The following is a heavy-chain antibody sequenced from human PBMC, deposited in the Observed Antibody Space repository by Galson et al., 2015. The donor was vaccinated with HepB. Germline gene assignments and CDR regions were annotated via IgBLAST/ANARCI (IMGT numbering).Heavy chain of an antibody. D-gene: IGHD2-2*01. Sequence: PALVKPTQTLTLTCTFSGFSLSTSGVGVGWIHQPPGKALEWLALIYWDDDKRYSPSLKSRLTITKDTSKNQVVLTMTNMDPVDTATYYCARLRGDIVVVPAANKPPHYWYFDLWGRGTLVTVSS. CDR2: IYWDDDK. CDR3: ARLRGDIVVVPAANKPPHYWYFDL. CDR1: GFSLSTSGVG. V-gene: IGHV2-5*02. J-gene: IGHJ2*01.